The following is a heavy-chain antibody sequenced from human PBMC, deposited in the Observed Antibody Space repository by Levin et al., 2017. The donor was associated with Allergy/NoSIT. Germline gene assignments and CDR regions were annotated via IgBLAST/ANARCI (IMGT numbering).Heavy chain of an antibody. CDR1: GFNFSTYV. Sequence: GGSLRLSCAASGFNFSTYVFHWVRQAPGKGLEWVAVMSDDGTTKYYAASVKGRFAISRENSKNTVYLHMNSLRIDDSAVYYCTRLDYWGRGTLVAVSS. V-gene: IGHV3-30*09. J-gene: IGHJ4*02. CDR2: MSDDGTTK. CDR3: TRLDY. D-gene: IGHD6-25*01.